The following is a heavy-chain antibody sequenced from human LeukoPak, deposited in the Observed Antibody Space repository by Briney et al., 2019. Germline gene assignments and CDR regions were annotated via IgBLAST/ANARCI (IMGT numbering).Heavy chain of an antibody. CDR3: ATWSGSYPNYYYYYYMDV. CDR1: GFTVSTKY. D-gene: IGHD1-26*01. V-gene: IGHV3-23*01. Sequence: GSLRLSCAASGFTVSTKYMSWVRQAPGKGLEWVSAISGSGGSTYYADSVKGRFTISRDNSKNTLYLQMNSLRAEDTAVYYCATWSGSYPNYYYYYYMDVWGKGTTVTVSS. CDR2: ISGSGGST. J-gene: IGHJ6*03.